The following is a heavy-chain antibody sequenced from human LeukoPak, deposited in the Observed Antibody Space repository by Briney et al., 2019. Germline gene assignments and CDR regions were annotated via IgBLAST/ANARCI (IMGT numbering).Heavy chain of an antibody. CDR3: VRFSIAAAGTNGMDV. CDR2: ISGSGDNT. Sequence: GGSLKLSCAASGVSFSSYAMSWVRQAPGKGLEWVSSISGSGDNTYYADSVKGRFTISRDNSKNTLYLQMNSLRAEDTAVYYCVRFSIAAAGTNGMDVWGQGTTVTVSS. CDR1: GVSFSSYA. D-gene: IGHD6-13*01. J-gene: IGHJ6*02. V-gene: IGHV3-23*01.